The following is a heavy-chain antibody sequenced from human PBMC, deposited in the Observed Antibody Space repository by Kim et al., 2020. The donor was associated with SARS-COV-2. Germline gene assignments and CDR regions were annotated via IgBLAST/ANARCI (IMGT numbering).Heavy chain of an antibody. J-gene: IGHJ1*01. CDR1: GMTFSTYW. V-gene: IGHV3-7*03. CDR2: INQDGSQT. D-gene: IGHD1-26*01. CDR3: VRAVGGSASL. Sequence: GGSLRHSCAASGMTFSTYWMHWVRQASGKGLEWVANINQDGSQTYYMGSVKGRFTISRDNAKNSLHLQMNSLRAEDTAMYYCVRAVGGSASLWGQGTLVTVSS.